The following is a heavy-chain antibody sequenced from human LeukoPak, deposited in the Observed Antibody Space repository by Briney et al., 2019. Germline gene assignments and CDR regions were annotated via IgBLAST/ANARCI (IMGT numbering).Heavy chain of an antibody. CDR1: GYSISSGYY. D-gene: IGHD1-26*01. Sequence: SETLSLTCTVSGYSISSGYYWGWIRQPPGKGLEWIGNIHHSGSTYYNPSLKSRVTISVDTSKNQFSLKVSSVTAADTAVFYCARLYSGSYGDAFDIWGQGTMVTVSS. V-gene: IGHV4-38-2*02. CDR2: IHHSGST. J-gene: IGHJ3*02. CDR3: ARLYSGSYGDAFDI.